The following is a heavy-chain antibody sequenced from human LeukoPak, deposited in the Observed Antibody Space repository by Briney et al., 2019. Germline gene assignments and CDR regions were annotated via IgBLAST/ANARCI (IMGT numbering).Heavy chain of an antibody. CDR1: DFILRNYA. CDR2: IRIKGYGGTR. V-gene: IGHV3-49*04. CDR3: TRSSVVVSYYFDY. J-gene: IGHJ4*02. Sequence: GGPRRLSGTVFDFILRNYASSGVRQAPGKGLEWLGFIRIKGYGGTRENATSVKRRFTITRDDSNSIAYLQMNSLKTDDTAVYYCTRSSVVVSYYFDYWGQGTLVTVSS. D-gene: IGHD2-21*01.